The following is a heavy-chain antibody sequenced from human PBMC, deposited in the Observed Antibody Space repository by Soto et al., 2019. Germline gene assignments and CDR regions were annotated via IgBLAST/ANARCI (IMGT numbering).Heavy chain of an antibody. V-gene: IGHV4-39*01. CDR3: ASLPYGNWFDP. CDR2: IHYSGST. Sequence: QLQLQESGPGLVKPSETLSLTCTVSGGSISSSSYYWGWIRQPPGKGLEWIGSIHYSGSTYYNPSLKSRXTXAXXTSTTQFSLKLSSVTAADTAVYYCASLPYGNWFDPWGQGTLVTVSS. D-gene: IGHD4-17*01. CDR1: GGSISSSSYY. J-gene: IGHJ5*02.